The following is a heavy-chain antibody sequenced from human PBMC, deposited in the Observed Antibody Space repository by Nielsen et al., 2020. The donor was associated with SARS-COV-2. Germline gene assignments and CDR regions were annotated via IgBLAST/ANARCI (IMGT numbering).Heavy chain of an antibody. CDR2: LDQSGTT. V-gene: IGHV4-34*01. Sequence: SETLSLTCAVYGESLSDYFCTWVRQPPGKGLEWIGELDQSGTTSYNPSLKSRVTISVDKSNNHFALTLNSVTAADTAVYYCARLEDGYQRYYFDYWGQGTLVTVSS. J-gene: IGHJ4*02. CDR1: GESLSDYF. CDR3: ARLEDGYQRYYFDY. D-gene: IGHD5-24*01.